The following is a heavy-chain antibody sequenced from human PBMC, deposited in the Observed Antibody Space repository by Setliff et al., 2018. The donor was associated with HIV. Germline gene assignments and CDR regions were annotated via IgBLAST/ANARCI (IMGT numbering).Heavy chain of an antibody. CDR3: ARVKGGNTPYYFDS. CDR1: GYTFNAFY. CDR2: IIPVGGTT. J-gene: IGHJ4*02. D-gene: IGHD2-15*01. V-gene: IGHV1-69*11. Sequence: SVKVSCKTSGYTFNAFYIYWVRQAPGQGLEWMGRIIPVGGTTNYAQKFQGRVTITADESTSPSAMELSSLGSEDTAVYYCARVKGGNTPYYFDSWGQGTLVTVSS.